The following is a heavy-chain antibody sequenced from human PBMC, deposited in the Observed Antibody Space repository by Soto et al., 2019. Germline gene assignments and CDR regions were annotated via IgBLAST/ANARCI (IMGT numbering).Heavy chain of an antibody. J-gene: IGHJ4*02. D-gene: IGHD7-27*01. V-gene: IGHV3-33*01. CDR3: ETEELGRTGSAFDY. CDR2: IWYDGSNK. Sequence: QVQLVESGGGVVQPGRSLRLSCAASGFTFSSYGMHWVRQAPGKGLEWVAIIWYDGSNKYYADSVKGRFTISRDNSKNTLYLQMNSLRAEDTAVYYCETEELGRTGSAFDYWGQGTLVTVSS. CDR1: GFTFSSYG.